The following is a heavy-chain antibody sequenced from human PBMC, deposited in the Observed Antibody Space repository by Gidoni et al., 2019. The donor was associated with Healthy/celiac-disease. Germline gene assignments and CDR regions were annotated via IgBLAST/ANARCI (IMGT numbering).Heavy chain of an antibody. Sequence: EVQLVESGGGLVQPGGSLSLSCAASGFTFSSYSMNWVRQAPGKGLEWLSYISSSSSAKQYADSVKGRFTISRDNAKSSLFLQMNSLRAEDTAVYYCARAAGWLAHFDNWGQGTLVTVSS. CDR2: ISSSSSAK. CDR3: ARAAGWLAHFDN. J-gene: IGHJ4*02. V-gene: IGHV3-48*01. D-gene: IGHD6-19*01. CDR1: GFTFSSYS.